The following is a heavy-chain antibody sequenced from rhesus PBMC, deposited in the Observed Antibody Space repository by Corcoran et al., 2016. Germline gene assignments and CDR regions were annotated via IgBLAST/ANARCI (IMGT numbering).Heavy chain of an antibody. Sequence: QVQLQESGPGVVKPSETLSLTCAVSGGSISESYRWKGIRQAPGKGLEWIGLLNGSITNTNYNPSLKSRVIVSTDTSQNQFSLRLSSVTAADTAVYYCARGWIQSFEYWGQGVLVTVSS. CDR3: ARGWIQSFEY. D-gene: IGHD5-30*01. J-gene: IGHJ4*01. V-gene: IGHV4S10*01. CDR1: GGSISESYR. CDR2: LNGSITNT.